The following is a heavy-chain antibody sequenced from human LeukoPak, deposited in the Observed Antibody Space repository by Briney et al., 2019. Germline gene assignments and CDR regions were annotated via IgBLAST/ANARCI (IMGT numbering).Heavy chain of an antibody. CDR2: ILAGGGAA. V-gene: IGHV3-23*01. CDR1: GFTFSDYA. D-gene: IGHD3-22*01. J-gene: IGHJ4*02. CDR3: AKNYYDRRGPYSWVFDY. Sequence: GGSLRLSCPVSGFTFSDYAMTWVRQAPGKGLEWVSSILAGGGAALYADSVRVRFTIFRDDSKSTLFLQMHSLRAEGTAIYYCAKNYYDRRGPYSWVFDYWGQGTLVTVSS.